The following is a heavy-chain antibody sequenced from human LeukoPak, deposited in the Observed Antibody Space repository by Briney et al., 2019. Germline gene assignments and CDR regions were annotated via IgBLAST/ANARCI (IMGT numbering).Heavy chain of an antibody. V-gene: IGHV1-8*01. J-gene: IGHJ4*02. CDR3: ARDLSVAYCGGDCYSFLDY. D-gene: IGHD2-21*01. Sequence: GASVKVSCKASGYTFTSYDINWVRQATGQGLEWMGWMNPNSGNTGYAQKFQGRVTMTRNTSISTAYMELSSLRSEDTAVYYCARDLSVAYCGGDCYSFLDYWGQGTLVTVSS. CDR1: GYTFTSYD. CDR2: MNPNSGNT.